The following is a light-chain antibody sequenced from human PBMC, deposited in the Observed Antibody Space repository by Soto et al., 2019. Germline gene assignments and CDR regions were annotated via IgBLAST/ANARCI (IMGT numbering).Light chain of an antibody. CDR3: QQYGSSPYS. CDR1: QTVNNNY. V-gene: IGKV3-20*01. J-gene: IGKJ2*03. Sequence: EIVLTQSPGTLSLSPGERATLSCRASQTVNNNYLAWYQQKPGQAPRLLIYGASSRATGIPDRFSGGGSGTDFPLTISTLEPEDFAVYYCQQYGSSPYSFGQGTKLEIK. CDR2: GAS.